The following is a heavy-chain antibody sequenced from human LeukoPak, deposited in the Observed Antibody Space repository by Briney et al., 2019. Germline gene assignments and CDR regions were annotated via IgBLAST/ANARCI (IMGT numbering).Heavy chain of an antibody. V-gene: IGHV1-46*01. J-gene: IGHJ4*02. D-gene: IGHD5-12*01. CDR2: INPSGGST. CDR3: ARPRHPYSGYDWSLDY. Sequence: GASVKVSCKASGYTFTSYYMHWGRQAPGQGLEWMGIINPSGGSTSYAQKFQGRVTMTRDTSTSTVYMELSSLRSEDTAVYYCARPRHPYSGYDWSLDYWGQGTLVTVSS. CDR1: GYTFTSYY.